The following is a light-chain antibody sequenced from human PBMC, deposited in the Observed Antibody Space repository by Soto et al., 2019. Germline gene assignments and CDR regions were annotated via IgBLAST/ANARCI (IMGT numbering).Light chain of an antibody. Sequence: DIQMTQSPSSLSASVGDRVTITCRASQGIRDDLSWYQQKPGKAPKRLIYGAATLQSGVPLRFSGSGSGTEFTLTISSLQPDDFATYYCQQSYSTLWTFGQGTKV. CDR1: QGIRDD. CDR3: QQSYSTLWT. J-gene: IGKJ1*01. V-gene: IGKV1-17*01. CDR2: GAA.